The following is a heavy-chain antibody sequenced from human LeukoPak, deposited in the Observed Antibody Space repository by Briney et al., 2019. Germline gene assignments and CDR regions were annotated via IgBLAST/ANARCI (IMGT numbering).Heavy chain of an antibody. J-gene: IGHJ4*02. CDR3: AKDGVSGIAARFDY. CDR2: ISGSGGST. V-gene: IGHV3-23*01. CDR1: GFTFSSYA. D-gene: IGHD6-6*01. Sequence: GGALRLSCAASGFTFSSYAMSWVPQAPGKGLEWVSGISGSGGSTYYADSVKGRFTISRDNSKNTLYLQMNSLRAEDTAVYYCAKDGVSGIAARFDYWGQGTLVTVSS.